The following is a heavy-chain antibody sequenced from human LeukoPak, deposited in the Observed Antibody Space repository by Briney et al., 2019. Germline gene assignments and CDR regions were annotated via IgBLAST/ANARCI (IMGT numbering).Heavy chain of an antibody. V-gene: IGHV3-20*01. J-gene: IGHJ6*03. Sequence: GGSLRLSCAASGFTFDDYGMSWVRQAPGKGLEWVSGINWNGGSTGYADSVKGRFTISRDNAKNSLYLQMNSLRAEDTALYHCARAYYTAMGPGTTYYMDVWGKGTTVTVSS. CDR2: INWNGGST. CDR3: ARAYYTAMGPGTTYYMDV. CDR1: GFTFDDYG. D-gene: IGHD5-18*01.